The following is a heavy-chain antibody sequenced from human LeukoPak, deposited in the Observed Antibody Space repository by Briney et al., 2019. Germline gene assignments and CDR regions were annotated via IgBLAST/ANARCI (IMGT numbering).Heavy chain of an antibody. D-gene: IGHD3-10*01. CDR3: ARRGSGSYFDY. J-gene: IGHJ4*02. Sequence: SETLSLTCTVSGGSISSYYWSWIRQPPGKGLEWIGYIYYSGSTNYNPSLKSRVTISVDTSKNQFSLKLSSVTAADTAVYYCARRGSGSYFDYWGQGTLVTVSS. V-gene: IGHV4-59*08. CDR1: GGSISSYY. CDR2: IYYSGST.